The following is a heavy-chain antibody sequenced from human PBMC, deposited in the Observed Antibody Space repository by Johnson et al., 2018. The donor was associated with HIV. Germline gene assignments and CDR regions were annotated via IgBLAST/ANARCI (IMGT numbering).Heavy chain of an antibody. D-gene: IGHD3-3*02. J-gene: IGHJ3*02. CDR2: ISYDGSNK. Sequence: QVQLVESGGGVVQPGRSLRLSCAASGFTFSSYGMHWVRQAPAKGLEWVAVISYDGSNKYYADSVKGRFTISRDNSKNTLYLQMNSLRAEDTAVYYCAKNQEVSREDAFDIWGQGTMVTVSS. CDR1: GFTFSSYG. V-gene: IGHV3-30*18. CDR3: AKNQEVSREDAFDI.